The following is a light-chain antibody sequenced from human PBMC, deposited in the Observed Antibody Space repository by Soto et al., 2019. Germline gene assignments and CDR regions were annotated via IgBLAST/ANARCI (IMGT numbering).Light chain of an antibody. V-gene: IGKV1-9*01. CDR1: QDISDY. CDR2: AAS. J-gene: IGKJ4*01. CDR3: QQLNSYPLT. Sequence: DIQLTQSPSFLSASVGDRVTITCRASQDISDYLDWYQQRPGKALKLLIYAASTLQSGVPSRFSGSGSGTEFTLSISSLQPEDFATYSCQQLNSYPLTFGGGTKVEIK.